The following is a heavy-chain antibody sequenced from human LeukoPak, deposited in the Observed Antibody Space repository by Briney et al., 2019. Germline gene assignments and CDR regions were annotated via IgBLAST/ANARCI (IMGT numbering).Heavy chain of an antibody. CDR3: ARGLGGTGPDAFDI. CDR2: ISFDGGSK. V-gene: IGHV3-30-3*01. J-gene: IGHJ3*02. Sequence: PGRSLRLSCAASGFTVSTYGMHWVRQAPGKGLEWVAVISFDGGSKNYADSVKNRFIISRDNSKNTLYVQMNSLRAEDMAVYYCARGLGGTGPDAFDIWGQGTVVTVSA. D-gene: IGHD1-1*01. CDR1: GFTVSTYG.